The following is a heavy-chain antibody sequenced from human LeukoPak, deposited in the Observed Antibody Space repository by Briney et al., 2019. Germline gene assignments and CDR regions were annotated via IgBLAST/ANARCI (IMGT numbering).Heavy chain of an antibody. V-gene: IGHV3-21*01. CDR2: ISSSSRYI. Sequence: GGSLRLSCVASGFTFSTYIMNWVRQAPGKGLEWVSSISSSSRYIYYADSVKGRFTVFRDNAKNSLYLQVNSLRAEDSAVYYCARIPASENMVHFDYWGQGTLVIVSS. CDR1: GFTFSTYI. CDR3: ARIPASENMVHFDY. D-gene: IGHD2/OR15-2a*01. J-gene: IGHJ4*02.